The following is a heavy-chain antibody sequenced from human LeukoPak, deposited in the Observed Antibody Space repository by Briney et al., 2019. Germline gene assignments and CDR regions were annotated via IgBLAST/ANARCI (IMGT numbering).Heavy chain of an antibody. CDR1: GFTFSSYA. CDR3: ARAYGKWNDVYFYAFDL. Sequence: GGSLRLSCAASGFTFSSYAMHWVRQAPGKGLEWVSSISSSSSYIYYADSVKGRFSISRDNARNSLYLQMSSLTAEDTAVYYCARAYGKWNDVYFYAFDLWGQGTMVTVSS. D-gene: IGHD1-20*01. J-gene: IGHJ3*01. CDR2: ISSSSSYI. V-gene: IGHV3-21*01.